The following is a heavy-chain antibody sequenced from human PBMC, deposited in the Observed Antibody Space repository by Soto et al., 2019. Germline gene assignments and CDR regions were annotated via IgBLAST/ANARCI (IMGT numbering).Heavy chain of an antibody. CDR2: IKQDGTDK. CDR3: ARDNGPSDF. CDR1: GYSFRSYW. J-gene: IGHJ4*02. Sequence: PGGALRLCCVGSGYSFRSYWMSWVRQAPGKGLEWVAKIKQDGTDKYYVGSVKGRFTISRDNSKNSLYLQMNLLRAEDTGIYFCARDNGPSDFWGRGTLVTVSS. V-gene: IGHV3-7*01.